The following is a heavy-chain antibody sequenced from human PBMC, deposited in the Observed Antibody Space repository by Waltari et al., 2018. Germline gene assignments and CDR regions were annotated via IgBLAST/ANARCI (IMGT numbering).Heavy chain of an antibody. CDR1: GFSFTNYG. CDR3: ARDQYGESFYYAMNV. D-gene: IGHD1-26*01. J-gene: IGHJ6*02. Sequence: QEKLVESGGGVVQSGRSLKLPCEASGFSFTNYGMHWVRQAPGKGLEWVAIIWYDGSKKYYADSVKGRFDISRDNSRNTLYLQMDSLRAEVTAVYFCARDQYGESFYYAMNVWGQGTAVTVSS. CDR2: IWYDGSKK. V-gene: IGHV3-33*01.